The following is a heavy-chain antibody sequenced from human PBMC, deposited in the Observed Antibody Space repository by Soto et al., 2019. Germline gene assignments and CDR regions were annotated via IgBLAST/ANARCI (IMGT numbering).Heavy chain of an antibody. CDR2: ISSSSSTI. V-gene: IGHV3-48*01. CDR1: GFTFSSYS. CDR3: VKYLFTGWVHPRVDHCCRGPRSSDL. Sequence: GGSLRLSCAASGFTFSSYSMNWVRQAPGKGLEWVSYISSSSSTIYYADSVKGRFTISRDNAKNSLYLQMKSLRAEDTAVYYYVKYLFTGWVHPRVDHCCRGPRSSDL. D-gene: IGHD3-10*01. J-gene: IGHJ2*01.